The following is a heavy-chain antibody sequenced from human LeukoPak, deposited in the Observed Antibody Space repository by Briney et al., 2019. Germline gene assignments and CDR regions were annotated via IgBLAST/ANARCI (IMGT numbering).Heavy chain of an antibody. D-gene: IGHD2-2*01. Sequence: GGSLRLSCAASGFTFSSYSMNWVRQAPGKGLEWVSSISSSSSYIYYADSVKGRFTISRDNAKNSLYLQMNSLRAEDTAVYYCARDLTFYQSRLDYWGQGTLVTVSS. CDR1: GFTFSSYS. V-gene: IGHV3-21*01. CDR3: ARDLTFYQSRLDY. J-gene: IGHJ4*02. CDR2: ISSSSSYI.